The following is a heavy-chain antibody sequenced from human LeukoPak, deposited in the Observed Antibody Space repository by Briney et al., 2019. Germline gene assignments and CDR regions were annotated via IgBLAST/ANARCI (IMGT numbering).Heavy chain of an antibody. CDR2: IYFSGRT. V-gene: IGHV4-30-2*01. CDR3: AGGEFGGY. CDR1: GDSISSGGYL. Sequence: SETLSLTCAVSGDSISSGGYLWTWVRQPPGRGLEWIGNIYFSGRTDYNPSLKSRVTISVDRSKNQFSLKLSSVTAADTAVYYCAGGEFGGYWGQGTLVTVSS. J-gene: IGHJ4*02. D-gene: IGHD2-15*01.